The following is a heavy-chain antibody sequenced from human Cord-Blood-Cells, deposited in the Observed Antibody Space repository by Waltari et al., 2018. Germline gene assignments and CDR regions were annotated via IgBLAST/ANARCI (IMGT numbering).Heavy chain of an antibody. CDR2: INPNSGGT. J-gene: IGHJ4*02. CDR1: GYTFTGYY. Sequence: QVQLVQSGAEVKKPGASVKVSCKASGYTFTGYYMHWVRQAPGQGLEWMGWINPNSGGTNYAQKLQGRVTMTRDTAISTAYMELSRLRSDDTAVYYCARVEGDPLGGSCYSDYWGQGTLVTVSS. V-gene: IGHV1-2*02. D-gene: IGHD2-15*01. CDR3: ARVEGDPLGGSCYSDY.